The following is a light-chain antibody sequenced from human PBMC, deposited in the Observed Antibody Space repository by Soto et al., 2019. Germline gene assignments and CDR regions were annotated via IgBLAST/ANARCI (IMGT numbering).Light chain of an antibody. CDR3: QQANSLPLT. CDR1: QGISSW. CDR2: AAS. V-gene: IGKV1D-12*01. J-gene: IGKJ4*01. Sequence: DMEVPQWRSSVSACIRDRGTITCRASQGISSWLAWYQQKPGKAPKLLMYAASSLQSGVPSRFSGSGSGTDFTLTISSLQPEDFATYYCQQANSLPLTFGGGTKVDI.